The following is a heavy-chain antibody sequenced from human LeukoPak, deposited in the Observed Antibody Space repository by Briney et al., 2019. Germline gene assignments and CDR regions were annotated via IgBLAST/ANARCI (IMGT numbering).Heavy chain of an antibody. CDR2: IGSHGGSK. J-gene: IGHJ4*02. Sequence: PGGSLRLSCQASGFSFSSFAMHWVRQAPGRGLEYVSGIGSHGGSKQYATSVTGRFIISRDNAEDTLYLQMNSLRAEDTAVYYCANSPSRERLLWPLDYWGQGTLVTVSS. D-gene: IGHD2-2*01. CDR3: ANSPSRERLLWPLDY. V-gene: IGHV3-64*01. CDR1: GFSFSSFA.